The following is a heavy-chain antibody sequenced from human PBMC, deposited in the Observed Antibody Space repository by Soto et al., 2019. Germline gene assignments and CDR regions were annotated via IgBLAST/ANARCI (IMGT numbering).Heavy chain of an antibody. CDR3: ARSARLTYYYDSSGPDDAFDI. J-gene: IGHJ3*02. CDR1: GYTFTSYG. D-gene: IGHD3-22*01. CDR2: INAGNGNT. Sequence: ASVKVSCKASGYTFTSYGITWVRQAPGQRLEWMGWINAGNGNTKYSQKFQGRVTITRDTSASTAYMELSSLRSEDTAVYYCARSARLTYYYDSSGPDDAFDIWGQGTMVTVSS. V-gene: IGHV1-3*01.